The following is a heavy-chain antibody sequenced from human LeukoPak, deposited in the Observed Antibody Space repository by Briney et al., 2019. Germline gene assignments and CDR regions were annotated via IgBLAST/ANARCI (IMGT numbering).Heavy chain of an antibody. J-gene: IGHJ3*02. CDR3: AKGRWFGELDAFDI. CDR2: ISSSISVI. Sequence: GGSLRLSCAASGFTFSSYSMNWVRQAPGKGLEWVSYISSSISVIYYADSVKGRFTISRDNSKNTLYLQMNSLRAEDTAVYYCAKGRWFGELDAFDIWGQGTMVTVSS. D-gene: IGHD3-10*01. CDR1: GFTFSSYS. V-gene: IGHV3-48*01.